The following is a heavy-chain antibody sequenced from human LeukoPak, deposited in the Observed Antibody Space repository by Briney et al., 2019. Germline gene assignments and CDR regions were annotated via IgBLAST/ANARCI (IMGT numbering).Heavy chain of an antibody. CDR1: GYTFTSYY. CDR3: ARDLPGAAAGDY. Sequence: ASVTVSCKASGYTFTSYYMHWVRQAPGQGLEWMGIINPSGGSTSYAQKFQGRVAMTRDTSTSTVYMELSSLRSEDTAVYYCARDLPGAAAGDYWGQGTLVTVSS. V-gene: IGHV1-46*01. CDR2: INPSGGST. J-gene: IGHJ4*02. D-gene: IGHD6-13*01.